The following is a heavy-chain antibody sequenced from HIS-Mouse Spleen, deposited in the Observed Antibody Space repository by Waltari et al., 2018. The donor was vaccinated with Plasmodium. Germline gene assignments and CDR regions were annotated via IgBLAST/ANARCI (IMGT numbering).Heavy chain of an antibody. V-gene: IGHV4-31*03. Sequence: QVQLQESGPGLVKPSQTLSLTCTVSGGSISSGGYYWSWIRQHPGKGLEWIGYIYYSGSTYYNPSLKSRVTISVDTSKTQFSLKLSSVTAADTAVYYCARVSPPANWGALNAFDIWGQGTMVTVSS. CDR2: IYYSGST. CDR1: GGSISSGGYY. J-gene: IGHJ3*02. D-gene: IGHD7-27*01. CDR3: ARVSPPANWGALNAFDI.